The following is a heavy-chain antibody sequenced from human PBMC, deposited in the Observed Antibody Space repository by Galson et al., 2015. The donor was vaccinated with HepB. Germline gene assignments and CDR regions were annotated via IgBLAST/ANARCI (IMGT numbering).Heavy chain of an antibody. J-gene: IGHJ4*02. Sequence: SLRLSCAASGFTFSSYSMNWVRQAPGKGLEWVSSNSSSSSYIYYADSVKGRFTISRDNAKNSLYLQMNSLRAEDTAVYYCATAAAAVATITFDYWGQGTLVTVSS. CDR2: NSSSSSYI. D-gene: IGHD5-24*01. CDR1: GFTFSSYS. V-gene: IGHV3-21*01. CDR3: ATAAAAVATITFDY.